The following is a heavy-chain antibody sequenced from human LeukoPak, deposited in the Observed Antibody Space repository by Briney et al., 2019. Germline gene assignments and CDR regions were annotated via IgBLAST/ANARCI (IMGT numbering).Heavy chain of an antibody. CDR1: GFNFGDYA. J-gene: IGHJ4*02. V-gene: IGHV3-49*04. D-gene: IGHD1/OR15-1a*01. Sequence: PGRSLRLSCTASGFNFGDYAMSWVRQAPGKGLEWVGFIRRKAYGGTTEYAASVKGRFTISRDDSKSIAYLQMNSLKTEDTAVYYCTTRNTYLWDFDYWGQGTLVTVSS. CDR2: IRRKAYGGTT. CDR3: TTRNTYLWDFDY.